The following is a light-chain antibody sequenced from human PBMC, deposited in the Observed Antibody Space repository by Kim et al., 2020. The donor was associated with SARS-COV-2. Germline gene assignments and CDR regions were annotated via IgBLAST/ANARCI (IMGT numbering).Light chain of an antibody. J-gene: IGLJ3*02. CDR1: SSDVGCYNY. V-gene: IGLV2-14*04. CDR2: DVN. CDR3: SSYTTSRTWV. Sequence: GPSITSSCTGTSSDVGCYNYVSWYQQHPGKAPKLMIYDVNRRPSGVSNRFSGSKSGNTASLTISGLQGEDEAVYYCSSYTTSRTWVFGGGTQLTVL.